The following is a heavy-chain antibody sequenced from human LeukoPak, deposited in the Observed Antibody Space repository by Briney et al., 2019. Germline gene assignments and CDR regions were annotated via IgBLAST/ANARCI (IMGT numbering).Heavy chain of an antibody. CDR2: IGTAGDT. J-gene: IGHJ4*02. CDR1: GFTFSSYD. Sequence: PGGSLRLSCAASGFTFSSYDMHWVRQATGKGLEWVSAIGTAGDTYYPGSVKGRFTISRENAKNSLYLQMNSLRAGDTAVYYCARGGSSPWASFNYWGQGTLVTVSS. CDR3: ARGGSSPWASFNY. V-gene: IGHV3-13*01. D-gene: IGHD6-13*01.